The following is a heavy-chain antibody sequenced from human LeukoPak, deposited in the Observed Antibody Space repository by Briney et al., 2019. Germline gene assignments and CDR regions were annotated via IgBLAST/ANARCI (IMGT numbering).Heavy chain of an antibody. CDR3: ARGGSRQISSSDLDY. CDR1: GGSFSSYY. V-gene: IGHV4-59*01. CDR2: IYYSGNT. D-gene: IGHD6-6*01. J-gene: IGHJ4*02. Sequence: SETLSLTCTVSGGSFSSYYWNWIRQPPGKGLEWIGNIYYSGNTNYNLSLKSRVTISVDTSKKQFSLKLSSVTAADTAVYFCARGGSRQISSSDLDYWGQGTLVTVSS.